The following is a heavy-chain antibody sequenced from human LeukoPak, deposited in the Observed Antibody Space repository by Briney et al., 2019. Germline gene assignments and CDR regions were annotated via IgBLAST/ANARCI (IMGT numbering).Heavy chain of an antibody. CDR2: IYYSGST. CDR1: GGSISSSSYY. J-gene: IGHJ4*02. D-gene: IGHD3-22*01. V-gene: IGHV4-39*07. CDR3: ARADSSSYYPQFDY. Sequence: SETLSLTCTVSGGSISSSSYYWGWIRQPPGKGLEWIGSIYYSGSTYYNPSLKSRVTISVDTSKNQFSLKLSSVTAADTAIYYCARADSSSYYPQFDYWGQGTLVTVSS.